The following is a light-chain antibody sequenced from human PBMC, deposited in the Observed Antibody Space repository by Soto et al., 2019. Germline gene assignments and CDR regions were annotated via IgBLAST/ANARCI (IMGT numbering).Light chain of an antibody. CDR2: AAS. J-gene: IGKJ3*01. CDR1: QSIAGY. Sequence: IQMTQSPSSLSASVGDRVTITCRASQSIAGYLHWYQHKPGKPPKLLIFAASTLQSGVPSRISGSGSGTDFTLTSSRLQPEDPATYYWQQSYSTPLTFGPGTKVDI. CDR3: QQSYSTPLT. V-gene: IGKV1-39*01.